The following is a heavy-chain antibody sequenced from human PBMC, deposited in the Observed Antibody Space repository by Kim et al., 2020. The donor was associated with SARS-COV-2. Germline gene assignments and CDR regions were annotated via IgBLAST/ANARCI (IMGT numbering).Heavy chain of an antibody. CDR1: GYTFTSYG. D-gene: IGHD2-2*01. CDR3: ARGPRWEWVVVVPAAMPTQDDYYGMDV. J-gene: IGHJ6*02. CDR2: ISAYNGNT. V-gene: IGHV1-18*04. Sequence: ASVKVSCKASGYTFTSYGISWVRQAPGQGLEWMGWISAYNGNTNYAQKLQGRVTMTTDTSTSTAYMELRSLRSDDTAVYYCARGPRWEWVVVVPAAMPTQDDYYGMDVWGQGTTVTVSS.